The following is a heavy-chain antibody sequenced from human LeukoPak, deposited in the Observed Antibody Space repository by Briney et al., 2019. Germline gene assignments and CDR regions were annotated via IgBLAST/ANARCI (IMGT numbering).Heavy chain of an antibody. Sequence: ASVNVSCKASGYTFTSYAMHWVRQAPGQRLEWMGWINAGNGNTKYSQKFQGRVTITRDTSASTAYMELSRLRSEDTTVYYCARDDYGDYGGFDCWGQGTLVTVSS. CDR1: GYTFTSYA. V-gene: IGHV1-3*01. CDR3: ARDDYGDYGGFDC. CDR2: INAGNGNT. D-gene: IGHD4-17*01. J-gene: IGHJ4*02.